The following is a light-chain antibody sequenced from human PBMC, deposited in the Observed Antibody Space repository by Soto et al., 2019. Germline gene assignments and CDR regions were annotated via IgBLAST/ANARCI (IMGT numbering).Light chain of an antibody. CDR3: QQYNNWPWT. Sequence: EIVMTQSPATLSVSPGVRATLSCRASQSISGALAWYLQKPGQAPRLLIYGASTRATTFPARFSGSGSGTDFTLTISSLQSEDFAVYYCQQYNNWPWTFGQGTKVEIK. CDR2: GAS. CDR1: QSISGA. J-gene: IGKJ1*01. V-gene: IGKV3-15*01.